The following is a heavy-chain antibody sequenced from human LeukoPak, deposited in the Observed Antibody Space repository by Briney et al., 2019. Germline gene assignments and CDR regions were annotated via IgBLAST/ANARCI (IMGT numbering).Heavy chain of an antibody. CDR1: GFTFSKYW. CDR2: INTDGTVT. V-gene: IGHV3-74*01. D-gene: IGHD6-19*01. Sequence: GGSLRLSCAASGFTFSKYWMLWVRQAPGKGLESVSRINTDGTVTTYSDSVKGRFTVSGDNADNTMFLQMNSVRDEDTAVYYCATKQWLAPPPDSWGQGTPVTVSS. J-gene: IGHJ4*02. CDR3: ATKQWLAPPPDS.